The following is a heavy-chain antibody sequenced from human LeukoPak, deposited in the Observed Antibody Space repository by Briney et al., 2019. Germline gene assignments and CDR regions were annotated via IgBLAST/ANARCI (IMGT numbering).Heavy chain of an antibody. CDR1: GASISSTSYF. V-gene: IGHV4-39*07. CDR3: ARAHSSSWYKGAFDI. Sequence: SETLSLTCTVSGASISSTSYFWGWIRQPPGKGLEWIGSIYYSGSTNYNPSLKSRVTISVDTSKNQFSLKLSSVTAADTAVYYCARAHSSSWYKGAFDIWGQGTMVTVSS. J-gene: IGHJ3*02. CDR2: IYYSGST. D-gene: IGHD6-13*01.